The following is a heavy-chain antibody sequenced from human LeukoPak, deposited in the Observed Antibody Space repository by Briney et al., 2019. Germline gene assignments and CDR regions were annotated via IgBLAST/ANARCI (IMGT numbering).Heavy chain of an antibody. CDR3: AKKKVGATTVGAFDI. CDR2: IYSGGSI. V-gene: IGHV3-66*01. CDR1: GFTVSSNY. Sequence: PGGSLRLSCAASGFTVSSNYMSWVRQAPGKGLEWVSAIYSGGSIYYGDSVKGRFTISRDNSKNTLYLQMNSLRAEDTAVYYCAKKKVGATTVGAFDIWGQGTMVTVSS. D-gene: IGHD1-26*01. J-gene: IGHJ3*02.